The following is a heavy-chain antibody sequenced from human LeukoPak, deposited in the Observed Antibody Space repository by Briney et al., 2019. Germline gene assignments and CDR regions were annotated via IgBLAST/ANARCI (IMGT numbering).Heavy chain of an antibody. V-gene: IGHV1-2*02. CDR3: ARQIAVAGKAGFDY. Sequence: ASVKVSCKASGYTFTDYFMHWVRQAPGQGLEWMGWINPNSGGTNYAQKFQGRVTMTRDTSISTAYMELSRLRSDDTAVYYCARQIAVAGKAGFDYWGQGTPVTVSS. CDR2: INPNSGGT. D-gene: IGHD6-19*01. J-gene: IGHJ4*02. CDR1: GYTFTDYF.